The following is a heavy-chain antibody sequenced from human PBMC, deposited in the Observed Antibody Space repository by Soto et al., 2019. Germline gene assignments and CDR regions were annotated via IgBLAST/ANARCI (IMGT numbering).Heavy chain of an antibody. CDR2: IYYSGST. Sequence: SETLSLTCTVSGGSISIYYWSWIRQPPGKGLEWIGYIYYSGSTNYNPSLKSRVTISVDTSKNQFSLKLSSVTAADTAVYYCARLGTRSSSYGYWGQGTLVTVSS. CDR3: ARLGTRSSSYGY. D-gene: IGHD6-13*01. J-gene: IGHJ4*02. CDR1: GGSISIYY. V-gene: IGHV4-59*01.